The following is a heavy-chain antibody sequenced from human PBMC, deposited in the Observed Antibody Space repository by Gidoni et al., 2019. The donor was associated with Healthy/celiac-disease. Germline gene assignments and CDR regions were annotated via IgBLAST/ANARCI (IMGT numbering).Heavy chain of an antibody. Sequence: QVQLVESGGGLGKPGGSLRLSCAASGFTFSDYYMSWIRQAPGKGLELVSYSSSSSSYTNYADSVKGRFTISRDNAKNSLYLQMNSLRAEDTAVYYCARDPHDYGGNSWWFDPWGQGTLVTVSS. CDR2: SSSSSSYT. V-gene: IGHV3-11*06. CDR1: GFTFSDYY. J-gene: IGHJ5*02. CDR3: ARDPHDYGGNSWWFDP. D-gene: IGHD4-17*01.